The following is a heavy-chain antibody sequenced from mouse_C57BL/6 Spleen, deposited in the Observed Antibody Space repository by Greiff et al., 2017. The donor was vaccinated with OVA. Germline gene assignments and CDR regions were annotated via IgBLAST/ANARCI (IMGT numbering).Heavy chain of an antibody. CDR1: GYSFTSYY. V-gene: IGHV1-66*01. CDR3: AIFYYDYDAAHAMDY. J-gene: IGHJ4*01. D-gene: IGHD2-4*01. Sequence: VHLVEPGPELVKPGASVKISCKASGYSFTSYYIHWVKQRPGQGLEWIGWIYPGSGNTKYNEKFKGKATLTADTSSSTAYMQLSSLTSEDSAVYYCAIFYYDYDAAHAMDYWGQGTSVTVSS. CDR2: IYPGSGNT.